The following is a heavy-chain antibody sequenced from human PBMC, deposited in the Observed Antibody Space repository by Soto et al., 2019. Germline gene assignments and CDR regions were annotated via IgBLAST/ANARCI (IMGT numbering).Heavy chain of an antibody. Sequence: PSETLSLTCTVSVGSIGNNNYFWGWVRQPPGKGLEWIGSAAYSGGTYKNPSLKSRVTVSVDTSKNQFSLKLTSVTAADTAVYYCAKVVVGATSHSDFDSWGQGTLVTV. J-gene: IGHJ4*02. CDR2: AAYSGGT. V-gene: IGHV4-39*01. CDR1: VGSIGNNNYF. CDR3: AKVVVGATSHSDFDS. D-gene: IGHD2-15*01.